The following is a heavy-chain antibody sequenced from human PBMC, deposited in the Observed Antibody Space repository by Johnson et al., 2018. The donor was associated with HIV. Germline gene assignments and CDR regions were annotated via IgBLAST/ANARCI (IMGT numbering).Heavy chain of an antibody. V-gene: IGHV3-30-3*01. CDR3: AREMTHDDAFDI. D-gene: IGHD2-21*02. CDR2: VSYDETNK. J-gene: IGHJ3*02. Sequence: QVQLVESGGGVVQPGRSLRLSCAASGFTFSNYAMHWVRQAPGQGLEWVGIVSYDETNKYSADSVKARFTISRDNSKDTLYLQMNSLRAEDTAVYCCAREMTHDDAFDIWGQGTMVTVSS. CDR1: GFTFSNYA.